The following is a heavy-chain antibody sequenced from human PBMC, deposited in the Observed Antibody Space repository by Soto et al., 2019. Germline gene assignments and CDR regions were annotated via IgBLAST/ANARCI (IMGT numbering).Heavy chain of an antibody. CDR3: AREQGGTMVRGVMVGGIMDV. CDR1: GGTFSSYA. V-gene: IGHV1-69*13. D-gene: IGHD3-10*01. Sequence: GASVKVSCKASGGTFSSYAISWVRQVPGQGLEWMGGIIPIFGTANYAQKFQGRVTITADESTSTAYMELSSLRSEDTAVYYCAREQGGTMVRGVMVGGIMDVWGQGTTVTVSS. CDR2: IIPIFGTA. J-gene: IGHJ6*02.